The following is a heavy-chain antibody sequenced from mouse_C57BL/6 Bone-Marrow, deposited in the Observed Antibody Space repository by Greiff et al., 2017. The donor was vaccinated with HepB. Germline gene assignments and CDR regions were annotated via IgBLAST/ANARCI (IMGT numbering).Heavy chain of an antibody. D-gene: IGHD1-1*01. Sequence: VQLQESGAELVKPGASVKISCKASGYAFSSYWMNWVKQRPGKGLEWIGQIYPGDGDTNYNGKFKGKATLTADKSSSTAYMQLSSLTSEDSAVYFCARWDYGSSSFDYWGQGTTLTVSS. CDR2: IYPGDGDT. V-gene: IGHV1-80*01. J-gene: IGHJ2*01. CDR1: GYAFSSYW. CDR3: ARWDYGSSSFDY.